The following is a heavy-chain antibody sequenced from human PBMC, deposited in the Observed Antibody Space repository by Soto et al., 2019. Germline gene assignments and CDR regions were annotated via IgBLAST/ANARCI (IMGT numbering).Heavy chain of an antibody. Sequence: LRLSCAGSGFTFSSYGIHWVRQAPGKGLEWVALISYDGGNEKYTESVKDRFTIARDDSHNVAYLQLSSLRTEDTAMYYCAKDRYSGTYPTDFDYWGQGSLVTVSS. D-gene: IGHD1-26*01. V-gene: IGHV3-30*18. CDR1: GFTFSSYG. J-gene: IGHJ4*02. CDR2: ISYDGGNE. CDR3: AKDRYSGTYPTDFDY.